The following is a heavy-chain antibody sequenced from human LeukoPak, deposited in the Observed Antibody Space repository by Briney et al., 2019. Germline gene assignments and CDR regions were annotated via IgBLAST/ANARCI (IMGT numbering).Heavy chain of an antibody. CDR2: ISWNSGSI. J-gene: IGHJ4*02. Sequence: PGGSLRLSCAASGFTFDDYAMHWVRQAPGKGLEWVSGISWNSGSIGYADSVKGRFTISRDNAKNSLYLQMNSLRAEDTALYYCAKDAYDYVWGSYRHLDYWGQGTLVTVSS. D-gene: IGHD3-16*02. V-gene: IGHV3-9*01. CDR1: GFTFDDYA. CDR3: AKDAYDYVWGSYRHLDY.